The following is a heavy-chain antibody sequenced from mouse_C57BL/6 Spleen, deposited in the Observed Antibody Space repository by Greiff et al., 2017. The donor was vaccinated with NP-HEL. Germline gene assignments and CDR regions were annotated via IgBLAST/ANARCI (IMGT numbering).Heavy chain of an antibody. D-gene: IGHD2-4*01. CDR2: INPNNGGT. CDR3: AVYYDYPPFDY. J-gene: IGHJ2*01. CDR1: GYTFTDYN. V-gene: IGHV1-18*01. Sequence: EVQLQQSGPELVKPGASVKIPCKASGYTFTDYNMDWVKQSHGKSLEWIGDINPNNGGTIYNQKFKGKATLTVDKSSSTAYMELRSLTSEDTAVYYCAVYYDYPPFDYWGQGTTLTVSS.